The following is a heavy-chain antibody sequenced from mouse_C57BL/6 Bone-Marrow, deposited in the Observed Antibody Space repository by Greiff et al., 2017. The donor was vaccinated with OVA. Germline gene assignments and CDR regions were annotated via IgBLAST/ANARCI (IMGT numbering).Heavy chain of an antibody. V-gene: IGHV5-17*01. CDR1: GFTFSDYG. Sequence: EVKLLESGGGLVKPGGSLKLSCAASGFTFSDYGMHWVRQAPEKGLEWVAYISSGSSTIYYADTVKGRFTISRDNAKNTLFLQMTSLRSEDTAMYYCARGDYGHWYFDVWGTGTTVTVSS. CDR2: ISSGSSTI. J-gene: IGHJ1*03. CDR3: ARGDYGHWYFDV. D-gene: IGHD1-1*01.